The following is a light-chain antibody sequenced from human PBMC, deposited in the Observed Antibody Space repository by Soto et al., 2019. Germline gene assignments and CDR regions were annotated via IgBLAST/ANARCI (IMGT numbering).Light chain of an antibody. V-gene: IGKV1-39*01. J-gene: IGKJ4*01. CDR2: AAS. Sequence: DIQMTQSPSSLSASVGDRVTITCRASQTITKYLNWYQQKPGKVPKLLIYAASSLQSGVPSRFSGSGSGTDVTLTISSLAPEDFATYYCHQSYSTLQTFGGGTKVEIK. CDR3: HQSYSTLQT. CDR1: QTITKY.